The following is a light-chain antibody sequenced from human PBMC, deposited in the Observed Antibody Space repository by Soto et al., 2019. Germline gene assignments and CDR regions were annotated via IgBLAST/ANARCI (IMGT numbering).Light chain of an antibody. CDR3: SSYTSSSTLVDVV. V-gene: IGLV2-14*01. J-gene: IGLJ2*01. CDR2: DVS. Sequence: QPASVSGSPGQSITISCTGTSSDVGGYNYVSWYQQHPGKAPKLMIYDVSNRPSGVSNRFSGSKSGNTASLTISGLQAEDEADYYCSSYTSSSTLVDVVFGGGTQLTVL. CDR1: SSDVGGYNY.